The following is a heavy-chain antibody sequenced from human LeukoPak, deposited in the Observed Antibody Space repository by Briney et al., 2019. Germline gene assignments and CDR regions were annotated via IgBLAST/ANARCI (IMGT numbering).Heavy chain of an antibody. J-gene: IGHJ3*02. CDR1: GFTFSSYA. CDR2: ISGSGGST. CDR3: AKVRTYSYVTGLDAFDI. D-gene: IGHD3-16*01. V-gene: IGHV3-23*01. Sequence: PGGSLRLSCAASGFTFSSYAMSWVRQAPGKGLEWVSAISGSGGSTYYADSVKGRFTISRDNSKNTLYLQMNSLRAEDTAVYYCAKVRTYSYVTGLDAFDIWGQGTMVTVSS.